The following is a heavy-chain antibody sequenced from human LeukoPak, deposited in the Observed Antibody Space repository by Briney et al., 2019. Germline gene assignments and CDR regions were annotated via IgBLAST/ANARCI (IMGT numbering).Heavy chain of an antibody. Sequence: ASVKVSCKVSGYTLTELSMHWVRQAPGKGLEWMGGFDPEDGETIYARKFQGRVTMTEDTSTDTAYMELSSLRSEDTAVYYCATVNSVTMVRGVIITPSGGMDVWGQGTTVTVSS. CDR1: GYTLTELS. J-gene: IGHJ6*02. D-gene: IGHD3-10*01. V-gene: IGHV1-24*01. CDR3: ATVNSVTMVRGVIITPSGGMDV. CDR2: FDPEDGET.